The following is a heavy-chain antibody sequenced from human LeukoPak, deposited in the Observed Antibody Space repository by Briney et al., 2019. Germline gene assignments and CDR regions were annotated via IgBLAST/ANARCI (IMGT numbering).Heavy chain of an antibody. D-gene: IGHD1-26*01. J-gene: IGHJ4*02. CDR2: IRSKAYGGTT. Sequence: GGSLRLSCTASGFTFGDYAMSWFRQAPGKGLEWVGFIRSKAYGGTTEYAASVKGRFTISRDDSKSIAYLQMNSLKTEDTAVYYCTRAVAGAPSDYWGQGTLVTVSS. V-gene: IGHV3-49*03. CDR3: TRAVAGAPSDY. CDR1: GFTFGDYA.